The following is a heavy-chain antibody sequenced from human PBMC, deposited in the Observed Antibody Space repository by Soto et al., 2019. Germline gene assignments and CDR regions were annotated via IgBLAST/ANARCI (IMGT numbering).Heavy chain of an antibody. J-gene: IGHJ1*01. D-gene: IGHD1-20*01. CDR3: GRATVGITDFQH. CDR1: GGSISRYY. CDR2: VYDSGST. V-gene: IGHV4-59*01. Sequence: SETLSLTCSVSGGSISRYYWSWIRQPPGKGLEWIGYVYDSGSTNYNPSLKSRVTMSVDTSKNQFSLKLSSVTPADTAVYYRGRATVGITDFQHWGQGTLVTVSS.